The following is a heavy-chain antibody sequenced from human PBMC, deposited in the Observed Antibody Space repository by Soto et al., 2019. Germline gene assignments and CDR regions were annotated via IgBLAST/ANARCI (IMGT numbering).Heavy chain of an antibody. V-gene: IGHV3-48*03. D-gene: IGHD5-12*01. Sequence: GGSLRLSCEASGFDFRIYEMNWVRQAPGKGLEWLSYIGSTGSTIYYADSVKGRFTISRDDGKNSVYLQMNTLRAEDTAVYYCARRGYSGYDWGWYFDFWGQGTPVTVSS. CDR2: IGSTGSTI. J-gene: IGHJ4*02. CDR1: GFDFRIYE. CDR3: ARRGYSGYDWGWYFDF.